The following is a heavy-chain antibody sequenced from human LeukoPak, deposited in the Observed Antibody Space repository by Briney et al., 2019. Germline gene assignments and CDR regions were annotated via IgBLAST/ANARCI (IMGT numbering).Heavy chain of an antibody. V-gene: IGHV4-4*07. J-gene: IGHJ3*02. CDR3: ARHIGGSGSHDAFDI. CDR2: IYTSGST. Sequence: SEILSLTCTVSGGSISSYYWSWIRQPAGKGLEWIGRIYTSGSTNYNPSLKSRVTMSVDTSKNQFSLKLSSVTAADTAVYRCARHIGGSGSHDAFDIWGQGTMVTVSS. D-gene: IGHD3-10*01. CDR1: GGSISSYY.